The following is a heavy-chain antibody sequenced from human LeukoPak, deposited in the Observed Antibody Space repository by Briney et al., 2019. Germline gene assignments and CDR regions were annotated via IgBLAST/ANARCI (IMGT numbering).Heavy chain of an antibody. CDR3: ARGIYGGNSPLVDY. D-gene: IGHD4-23*01. V-gene: IGHV1-46*01. CDR2: IIPSDGFT. J-gene: IGHJ4*02. Sequence: ASVKVSCKASGYTFSSYYVHWVRQAPGQGLEWMGMIIPSDGFTSYAQKFQGRVTMTRDMSTSTVYMELSSLRSDDTAVYYCARGIYGGNSPLVDYWGQGTLVTVSS. CDR1: GYTFSSYY.